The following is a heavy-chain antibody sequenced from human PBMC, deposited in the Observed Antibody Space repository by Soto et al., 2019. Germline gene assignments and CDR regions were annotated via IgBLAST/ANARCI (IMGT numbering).Heavy chain of an antibody. D-gene: IGHD3-10*01. CDR1: GGSSISSNW. J-gene: IGHJ6*02. V-gene: IGHV4-4*02. Sequence: PSETLSLTCAVAGGSSISSNWWNWVSQPPGKGLEWIGEIYHSGSTNYNPSLKSRVTISVDKSKNQFSLKLSSVTAADTAVYYCARLPSSGTYYKVNYYYGMDVWGQGTTVTVSS. CDR3: ARLPSSGTYYKVNYYYGMDV. CDR2: IYHSGST.